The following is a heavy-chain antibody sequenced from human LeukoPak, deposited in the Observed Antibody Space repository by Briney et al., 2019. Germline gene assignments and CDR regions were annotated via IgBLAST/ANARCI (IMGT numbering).Heavy chain of an antibody. Sequence: GGSLRLSCAASGFTFSSYGMHWVRQAPGEGLEWVAFIRYDGSNKYYADSVKGRFTISRDNSKNTLYLQMNSLRAEDTAVYYCVKEKKYYYDTTGYPGYDYWGQGTLVTVSS. J-gene: IGHJ4*02. CDR1: GFTFSSYG. CDR3: VKEKKYYYDTTGYPGYDY. V-gene: IGHV3-30*02. CDR2: IRYDGSNK. D-gene: IGHD3-22*01.